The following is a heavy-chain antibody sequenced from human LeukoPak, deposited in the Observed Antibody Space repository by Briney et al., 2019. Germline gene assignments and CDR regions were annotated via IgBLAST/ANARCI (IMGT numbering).Heavy chain of an antibody. Sequence: SETLSLTCAVYGGSFSGYYWSWICQPPGKGLEWIGEINHSGSTNYNPSLKSRVTISVDTSKNQFSLKLSSVTAADTAVYYCARGEYFQHWGQGTLVTVSS. CDR3: ARGEYFQH. CDR2: INHSGST. CDR1: GGSFSGYY. J-gene: IGHJ1*01. V-gene: IGHV4-34*01.